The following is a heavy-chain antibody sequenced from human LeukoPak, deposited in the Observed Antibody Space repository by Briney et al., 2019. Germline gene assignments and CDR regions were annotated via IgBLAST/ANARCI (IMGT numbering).Heavy chain of an antibody. CDR2: INPNSGGT. J-gene: IGHJ4*02. D-gene: IGHD3-3*01. CDR3: ARNYDFWSGYYTGAAGY. V-gene: IGHV1-2*02. CDR1: GYTFTGYY. Sequence: ASVKVSCKASGYTFTGYYMHWVRQAPGQGLEWMGWINPNSGGTNYAQKFQGRVTMTRDTSISTAYTELSRLRSDDTAVYYCARNYDFWSGYYTGAAGYWGQGTLVTVSS.